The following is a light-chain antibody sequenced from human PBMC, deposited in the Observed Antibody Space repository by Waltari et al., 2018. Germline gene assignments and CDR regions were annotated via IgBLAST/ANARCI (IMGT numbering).Light chain of an antibody. CDR1: QTVCTLS. CDR3: QQYDGSVVT. V-gene: IGKV3-20*01. Sequence: WGRQTVCTLSLGWYHQKPSQAPRLLIYGASNRATGIPDRFSGSGSGTDFTLTISRLEPEDFAVYYCQQYDGSVVTFGGGTKVEIK. J-gene: IGKJ4*01. CDR2: GAS.